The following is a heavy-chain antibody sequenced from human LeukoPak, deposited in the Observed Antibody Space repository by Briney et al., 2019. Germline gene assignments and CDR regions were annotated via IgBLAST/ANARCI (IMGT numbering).Heavy chain of an antibody. J-gene: IGHJ5*02. V-gene: IGHV3-7*01. D-gene: IGHD2-2*01. CDR2: IKQDGSEK. CDR3: ARDPKQDIVVVPALGWFDP. Sequence: PGGSLRLSCAASGFTFSSYWVSWVRQAPGKGLEWVANIKQDGSEKYYVDSVKGRFTISRDNAKNSLYLQMNSLRAEDTAVYYCARDPKQDIVVVPALGWFDPWGQGTLVTVSS. CDR1: GFTFSSYW.